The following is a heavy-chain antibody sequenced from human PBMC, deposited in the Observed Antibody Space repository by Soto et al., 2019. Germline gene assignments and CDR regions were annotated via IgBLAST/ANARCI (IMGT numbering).Heavy chain of an antibody. D-gene: IGHD6-13*01. J-gene: IGHJ6*02. Sequence: QVQLVQSGAEVKKPGSSVKVSCKASGGTFSSYAISWVRQAPGQGLEWMGGIIPIFGTANYAQKFHGRVTITADESTSSALMVLSSVSTEDTAVYYCARVRLQQLGDDETGYYYYYYGMDVWGQETTVTVSS. CDR2: IIPIFGTA. V-gene: IGHV1-69*01. CDR1: GGTFSSYA. CDR3: ARVRLQQLGDDETGYYYYYYGMDV.